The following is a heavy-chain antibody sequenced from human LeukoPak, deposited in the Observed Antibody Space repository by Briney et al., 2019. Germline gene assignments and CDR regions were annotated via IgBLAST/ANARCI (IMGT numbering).Heavy chain of an antibody. V-gene: IGHV4-59*01. J-gene: IGHJ5*02. CDR3: ARAPYYYDSSGYSLNWFDP. CDR2: IYYSGST. CDR1: GDSISSYY. D-gene: IGHD3-22*01. Sequence: PSETLSLTCTVSGDSISSYYWSWIRQPPGKGLEWIGYIYYSGSTNYNPSLKSRVTISVDTSKNQFSLKLSSVTAADTAVYYCARAPYYYDSSGYSLNWFDPWGQGTLVTVSS.